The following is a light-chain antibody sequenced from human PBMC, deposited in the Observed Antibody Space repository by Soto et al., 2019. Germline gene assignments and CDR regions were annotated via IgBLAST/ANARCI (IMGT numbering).Light chain of an antibody. Sequence: QSVLTQPPSVSGAPGQGVTISCTGSSSNIGAGYDVHWYQQLPGTAPKLLIYGNSNRPSGVPDRFSGSKSGTSASLAITGLQAEDEADYYCQSYDSSLSVSWVFGGGTKLTVL. V-gene: IGLV1-40*01. CDR1: SSNIGAGYD. CDR2: GNS. CDR3: QSYDSSLSVSWV. J-gene: IGLJ3*02.